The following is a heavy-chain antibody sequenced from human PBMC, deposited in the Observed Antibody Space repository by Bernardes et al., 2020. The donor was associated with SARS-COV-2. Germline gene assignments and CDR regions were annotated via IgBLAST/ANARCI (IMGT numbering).Heavy chain of an antibody. CDR2: IHYSGST. CDR3: ARRASSGSYYMADAFDI. D-gene: IGHD3-10*01. Sequence: SETLSLTCTVSGGSISSYYRSWIRQPPGNGLEWNGYIHYSGSTNYNPSLKSRVTISVDTSKKQFSLKLSSVTAADTAVYYGARRASSGSYYMADAFDIWGQGTMVTVSS. CDR1: GGSISSYY. J-gene: IGHJ3*02. V-gene: IGHV4-59*01.